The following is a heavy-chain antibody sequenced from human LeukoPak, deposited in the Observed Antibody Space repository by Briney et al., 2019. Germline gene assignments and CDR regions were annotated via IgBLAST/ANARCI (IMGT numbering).Heavy chain of an antibody. CDR2: IYYSGDT. CDR3: ARHSGMTTVAAYLDC. CDR1: GGSISSSSYY. J-gene: IGHJ4*02. Sequence: PSETLSLTCTVSGGSISSSSYYWGWIRQPSGKGLEWIGSIYYSGDTYYNPSLKSRVTISVDTSKNQFSLKLSSVTAADTAVYYCARHSGMTTVAAYLDCWGQGTLVTVSS. V-gene: IGHV4-39*01. D-gene: IGHD4-23*01.